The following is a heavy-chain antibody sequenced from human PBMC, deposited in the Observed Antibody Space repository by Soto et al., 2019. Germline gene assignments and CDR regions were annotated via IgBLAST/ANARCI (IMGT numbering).Heavy chain of an antibody. D-gene: IGHD2-15*01. CDR3: ARSKGSYCSGGSCYSRYYYYYYMDV. CDR2: IYYSGST. CDR1: GGSISSYY. V-gene: IGHV4-59*01. J-gene: IGHJ6*03. Sequence: SETLSLTCTVSGGSISSYYWSWIRQPPGKGLEWIGYIYYSGSTNYNPSLKSRVTISVDTSKNQFSLKLSSVTAADTAVYYCARSKGSYCSGGSCYSRYYYYYYMDVWGKGTTVTVSS.